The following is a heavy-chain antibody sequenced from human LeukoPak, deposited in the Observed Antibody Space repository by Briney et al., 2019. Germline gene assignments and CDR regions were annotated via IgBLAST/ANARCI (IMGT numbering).Heavy chain of an antibody. CDR3: AKSNGYGLVVS. CDR1: GFPLCSYE. D-gene: IGHD2-2*01. Sequence: GGSLRLSCAASGFPLCSYEMHGVRQAPRKGVEGVVYISSCGSNILHADSVKGRFPISRDNAKNSLYLQVNIWSPEDPAVLLCAKSNGYGLVVSWGHGELVT. CDR2: ISSCGSNI. V-gene: IGHV3-48*03. J-gene: IGHJ3*01.